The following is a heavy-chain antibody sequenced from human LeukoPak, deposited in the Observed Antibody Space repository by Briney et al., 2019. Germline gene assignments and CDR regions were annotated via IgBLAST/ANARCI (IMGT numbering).Heavy chain of an antibody. J-gene: IGHJ5*02. CDR3: ARAKISRTIFSGTRPLKGWFDP. D-gene: IGHD3-3*01. CDR1: GGSISSGGYY. Sequence: SQTLSLTCTVSGGSISSGGYYWSWIRQHPGKGLEWIGYIYYSGSTYYNPSLKSRVTISVDTSKNQFSLKLSSMTAADTAVYYCARAKISRTIFSGTRPLKGWFDPWGQGTLVTVSS. V-gene: IGHV4-31*03. CDR2: IYYSGST.